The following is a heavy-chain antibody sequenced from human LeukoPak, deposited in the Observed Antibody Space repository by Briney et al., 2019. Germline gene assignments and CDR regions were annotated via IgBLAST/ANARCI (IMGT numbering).Heavy chain of an antibody. D-gene: IGHD2-8*01. CDR3: SRENGAFSSFGY. V-gene: IGHV4-4*02. J-gene: IGHJ4*02. CDR1: GGSITSTNS. Sequence: SGTLSLTCGVSGGSITSTNSWSGGRQPPGQGLEWIGEVSLSGLTTYNPSLSSRVIMALNTSKNHLSLNLTSVTAADTAVYYCSRENGAFSSFGYWGEGTLVTVPS. CDR2: VSLSGLT.